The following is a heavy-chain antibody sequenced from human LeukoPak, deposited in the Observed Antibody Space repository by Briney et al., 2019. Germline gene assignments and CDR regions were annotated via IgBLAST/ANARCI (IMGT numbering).Heavy chain of an antibody. CDR3: ARDRGAGASRAMYNWFDP. J-gene: IGHJ5*02. CDR1: GFTFSSYA. V-gene: IGHV3-30*04. D-gene: IGHD6-19*01. Sequence: PGGSLRLSCAASGFTFSSYAMHWVRQAPGKGREWVAVISYDGSNKYYADSVKGRFTISRDNSKNTLYLQMNSLRAEDTAVYYCARDRGAGASRAMYNWFDPWGQGTLVTVSS. CDR2: ISYDGSNK.